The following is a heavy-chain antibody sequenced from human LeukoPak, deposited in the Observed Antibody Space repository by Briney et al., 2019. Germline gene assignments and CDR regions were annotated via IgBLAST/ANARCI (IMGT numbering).Heavy chain of an antibody. CDR1: GYTFATYG. CDR3: ARTVGSNYRWFDP. CDR2: ISAYNGNT. Sequence: ASVKVSCKASGYTFATYGISWVRQAPGQGLEWMGWISAYNGNTNYAQKFQGRVTMTTDTSTSTAYMELRSLRSDDTAVYHCARTVGSNYRWFDPWGQGTLVTVSS. V-gene: IGHV1-18*01. J-gene: IGHJ5*02. D-gene: IGHD1-26*01.